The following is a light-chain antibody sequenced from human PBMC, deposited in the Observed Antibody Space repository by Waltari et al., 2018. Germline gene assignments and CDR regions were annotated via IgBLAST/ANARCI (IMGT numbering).Light chain of an antibody. CDR2: EVT. CDR1: TSDVGNYCI. Sequence: QSALTQLASLPGSPGQSITLFCPANTSDVGNYCIFSWYQQHPGKVPKRMIYEVTKRPSGVSNRFSGSKSGNTASLTISGLQAEDEADYYCSSHAGGIAFLLVGGGTKLTVL. V-gene: IGLV2-23*02. CDR3: SSHAGGIAFLL. J-gene: IGLJ2*01.